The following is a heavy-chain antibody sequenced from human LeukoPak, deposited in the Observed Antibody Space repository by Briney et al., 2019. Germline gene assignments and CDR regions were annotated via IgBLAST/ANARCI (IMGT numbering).Heavy chain of an antibody. CDR2: ISAYNGNT. CDR1: GYTFTSYG. D-gene: IGHD3-3*01. Sequence: ASVKVSCKASGYTFTSYGISWVRQAPGQGLEWMGWISAYNGNTNYAQKLQGRVTMTTDTSTSTAYMGLRSLRSDDTAVYYCARAAYYDFWSGYYGPLNWFDPWGQGTLVTVSS. CDR3: ARAAYYDFWSGYYGPLNWFDP. J-gene: IGHJ5*02. V-gene: IGHV1-18*01.